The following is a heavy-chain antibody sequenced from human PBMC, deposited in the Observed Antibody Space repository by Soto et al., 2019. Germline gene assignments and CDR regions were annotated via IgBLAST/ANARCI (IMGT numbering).Heavy chain of an antibody. V-gene: IGHV3-7*01. CDR3: VRSRYYYNSGGYYFAFDY. CDR2: IKQDGIEK. D-gene: IGHD3-22*01. Sequence: EEQLVESGGGLVQPGGSLRLSCAASGYSFSHYWMSWVRQAPGTGLQWVAKIKQDGIEKSYVDSVKGRFTISRDNAKNSLYLQMNRLRDEDTAVYYCVRSRYYYNSGGYYFAFDYWGQGALVTVSA. J-gene: IGHJ4*02. CDR1: GYSFSHYW.